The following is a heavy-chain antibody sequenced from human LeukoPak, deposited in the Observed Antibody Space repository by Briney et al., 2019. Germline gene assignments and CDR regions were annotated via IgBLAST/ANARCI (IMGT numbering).Heavy chain of an antibody. CDR1: GGSISSYY. Sequence: SETLSLTCTVSGGSISSYYWSWIRQPPGKGLEWIGYIYYSGSTNYNPSLKSRVTISVDTSKNQFSLKLSSVTAADTAVYYCARDENAAGTRYFRHWGQGTLVTVSS. D-gene: IGHD6-13*01. J-gene: IGHJ1*01. CDR2: IYYSGST. CDR3: ARDENAAGTRYFRH. V-gene: IGHV4-59*01.